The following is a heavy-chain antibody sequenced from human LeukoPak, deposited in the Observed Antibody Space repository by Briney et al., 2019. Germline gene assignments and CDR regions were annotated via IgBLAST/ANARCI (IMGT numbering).Heavy chain of an antibody. CDR3: ARGTGYCSSTSCSTRFDP. CDR2: MNPNSANT. J-gene: IGHJ5*02. V-gene: IGHV1-8*03. D-gene: IGHD2-2*01. CDR1: GYTFTSYD. Sequence: GASVKVSCKASGYTFTSYDINWVRQATGQGLEWMGWMNPNSANTGYAQKFQGRVTITRNTSISTAHMELSSLRSGDTAVYYCARGTGYCSSTSCSTRFDPWGQGTLVTVSS.